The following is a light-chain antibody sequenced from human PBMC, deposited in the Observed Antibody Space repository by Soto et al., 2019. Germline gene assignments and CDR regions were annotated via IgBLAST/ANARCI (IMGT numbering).Light chain of an antibody. J-gene: IGLJ1*01. CDR1: SSDVGIYDL. CDR2: DVT. CDR3: CSYAGSSTFV. V-gene: IGLV2-23*02. Sequence: QSALTQPASVSGSPGQSITISCTGTSSDVGIYDLVSWYKHHPGRAPQLIIYDVTKRPSGVSNRFSGSKSGNTASLTISGLQAEDEADYYCCSYAGSSTFVFGTGTKSPS.